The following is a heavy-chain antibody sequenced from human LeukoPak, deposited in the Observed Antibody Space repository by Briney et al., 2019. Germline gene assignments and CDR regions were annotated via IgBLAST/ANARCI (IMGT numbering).Heavy chain of an antibody. D-gene: IGHD6-6*01. CDR3: ARHSIAARGYYYYMDV. V-gene: IGHV4-39*01. J-gene: IGHJ6*03. Sequence: PSETLSLTCTVSGGSISSSSYYWGCIRQPPGKGLECIGNIYYNGSTYYNPSLKSRVTISVDTSKNQFSLKLSSVTAADTAVYYCARHSIAARGYYYYMDVWGKGTTVTVSS. CDR2: IYYNGST. CDR1: GGSISSSSYY.